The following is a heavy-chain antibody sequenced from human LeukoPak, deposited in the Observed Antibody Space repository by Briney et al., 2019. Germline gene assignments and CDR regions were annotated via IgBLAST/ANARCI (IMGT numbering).Heavy chain of an antibody. V-gene: IGHV3-23*01. CDR1: GSTFSSYG. CDR2: ISGSGGST. Sequence: GGSLRLSCAASGSTFSSYGISWGRQAPGKGLEWGSAISGSGGSTYYADSVKGRFTISRDNAKNSLYLQMDSLRAEDPAVYYCARDLGQWLVREYYYYMDVWGNGTTVTVSS. D-gene: IGHD6-19*01. CDR3: ARDLGQWLVREYYYYMDV. J-gene: IGHJ6*03.